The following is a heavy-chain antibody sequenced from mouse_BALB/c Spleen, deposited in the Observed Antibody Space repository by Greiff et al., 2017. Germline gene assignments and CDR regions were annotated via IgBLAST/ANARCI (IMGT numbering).Heavy chain of an antibody. D-gene: IGHD1-1*01. CDR1: GYSFTGYN. CDR2: INPYNDGT. CDR3: ARLPYGSSYNYAMDY. V-gene: IGHV1-14*01. Sequence: EVQLVESGPELEKPGASVKISCKASGYSFTGYNMNWVKQSNGKSLEWIGYINPYNDGTKYNEKFKGKATLTSDKSSSTAYMELSSLTSEDSAVYYCARLPYGSSYNYAMDYWGQGTSDTVSS. J-gene: IGHJ4*01.